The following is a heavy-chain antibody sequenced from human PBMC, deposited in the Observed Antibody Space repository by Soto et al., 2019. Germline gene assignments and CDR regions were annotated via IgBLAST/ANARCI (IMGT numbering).Heavy chain of an antibody. V-gene: IGHV3-23*01. CDR2: ISGSGGST. Sequence: PGGSLRLSCAASGFTFSSYAMSWVRQAPGKGLEWVSAISGSGGSTYYADSVKGRFTISRDNSKNTLYLQMNSLRAEDTAVYYCAKEVHYDFWSGYQFDYWGQGTLVTVSS. J-gene: IGHJ4*02. CDR1: GFTFSSYA. D-gene: IGHD3-3*01. CDR3: AKEVHYDFWSGYQFDY.